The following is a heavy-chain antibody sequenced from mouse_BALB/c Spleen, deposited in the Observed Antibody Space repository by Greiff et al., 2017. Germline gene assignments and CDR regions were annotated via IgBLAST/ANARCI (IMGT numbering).Heavy chain of an antibody. CDR2: IWAGGST. CDR3: ASFNRFYAMDY. D-gene: IGHD2-14*01. J-gene: IGHJ4*01. Sequence: VKLMESGPGLVAPSQSLSITCTVSGFSLTSYGVHWVRQPPGKGLEWLGVIWAGGSTNYNSALMSRLSISKDNSKSQVFLKMDSLQTDDTAMYYCASFNRFYAMDYWGRGTSVTVSS. CDR1: GFSLTSYG. V-gene: IGHV2-9*02.